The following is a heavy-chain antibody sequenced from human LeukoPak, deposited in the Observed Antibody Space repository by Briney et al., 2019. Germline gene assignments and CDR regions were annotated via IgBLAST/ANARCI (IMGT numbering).Heavy chain of an antibody. CDR1: GYPFTYYY. D-gene: IGHD5-24*01. V-gene: IGHV1-2*02. CDR2: INPNSGGT. Sequence: SVQCSSNASGYPFTYYYMHWVRPAPGQGGEWRGWINPNSGGTNYAQKFQGRVTMTRDTSISTAYMELSRLRSDDTAVYYCARLGEMATIDYWGQGTLVTVSS. J-gene: IGHJ4*02. CDR3: ARLGEMATIDY.